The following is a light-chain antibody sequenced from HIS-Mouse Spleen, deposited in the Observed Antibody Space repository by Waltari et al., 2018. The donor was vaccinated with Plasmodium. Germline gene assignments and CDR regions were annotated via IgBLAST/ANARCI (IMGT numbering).Light chain of an antibody. Sequence: QSALTQPASVSGSPGQSITISCTGTSSDVGGYNYVSWYQQHPGKAPKLMIYGVRNRPSGVSKRFSVSKSGNTASLTISGLQAEDEADYYCSSYTSSSTLVFGTGTKVTVL. CDR2: GVR. J-gene: IGLJ1*01. CDR1: SSDVGGYNY. CDR3: SSYTSSSTLV. V-gene: IGLV2-14*01.